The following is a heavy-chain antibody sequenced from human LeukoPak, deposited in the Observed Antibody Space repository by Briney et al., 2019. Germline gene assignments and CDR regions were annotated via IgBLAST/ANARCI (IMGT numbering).Heavy chain of an antibody. D-gene: IGHD3-22*01. V-gene: IGHV1-69*13. CDR1: GGTFSSYA. J-gene: IGHJ5*02. CDR3: ARVLGYYDSSGYPRVYNWFDP. Sequence: SVKVSCKASGGTFSSYAISWVRQAPGQGLEWMGGIIPIFGTANYAQKFQGRVTITADESTSTAYMELSGLRSEDTAVYYCARVLGYYDSSGYPRVYNWFDPWGQGTLVTVSS. CDR2: IIPIFGTA.